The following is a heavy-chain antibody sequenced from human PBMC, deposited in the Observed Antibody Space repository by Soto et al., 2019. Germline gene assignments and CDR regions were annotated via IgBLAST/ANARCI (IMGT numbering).Heavy chain of an antibody. D-gene: IGHD6-6*01. Sequence: QVQLVQSGAEVREPGASVTVSCTASGYTFINHDINWVRQAAGQGLEWMGWMNPNTGNKRFAQRFQGRITMTTNTSISTVYMKLCSLRSEDTAVYYCARGPFRSSSHWFDPWGQGALVTVSS. V-gene: IGHV1-8*01. CDR2: MNPNTGNK. CDR1: GYTFINHD. J-gene: IGHJ5*02. CDR3: ARGPFRSSSHWFDP.